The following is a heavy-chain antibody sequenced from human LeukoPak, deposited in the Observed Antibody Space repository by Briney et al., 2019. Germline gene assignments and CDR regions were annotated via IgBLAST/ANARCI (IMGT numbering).Heavy chain of an antibody. V-gene: IGHV3-21*01. D-gene: IGHD1-26*01. CDR2: ISSSSSYI. CDR3: ARVVVGTPHPPFDY. CDR1: GFTFSSYS. Sequence: GGSLRLSCAASGFTFSSYSMNWVRQAPGKGLEWVSSISSSSSYIYYADSVKGRFTISRDNAKNSLYLQMNSLRAEDTAVYYCARVVVGTPHPPFDYWGQGTLVTVSS. J-gene: IGHJ4*02.